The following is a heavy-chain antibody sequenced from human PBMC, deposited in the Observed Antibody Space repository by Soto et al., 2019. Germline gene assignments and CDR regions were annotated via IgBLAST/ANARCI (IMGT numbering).Heavy chain of an antibody. CDR3: VRGTPTPGLDY. V-gene: IGHV3-7*03. CDR2: IKQDGSET. J-gene: IGHJ4*02. CDR1: GFTLSTYW. Sequence: EVQLVESGGGLVQPGGSLRLSCVVSGFTLSTYWMNWVRQAPGKGLEWVANIKQDGSETHYVDSVKGRFTISRDNAKNSLYLQMNSLRAEDTAVYYCVRGTPTPGLDYWGQGTLVTVSS. D-gene: IGHD1-7*01.